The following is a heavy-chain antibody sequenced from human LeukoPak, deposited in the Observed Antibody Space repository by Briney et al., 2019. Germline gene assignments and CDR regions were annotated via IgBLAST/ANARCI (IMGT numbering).Heavy chain of an antibody. Sequence: GGSLRLSCSASGFTFSDYSMTWVRKAPGKGLEWVSTLSGSSTYTFHADSVRGRFSVSRDNSKSTLFLQMNSLRAEDTAVYYCAKGGRAYCSGGRCFTYGLDVWGQGTTVTVSS. CDR1: GFTFSDYS. CDR2: LSGSSTYT. CDR3: AKGGRAYCSGGRCFTYGLDV. D-gene: IGHD2-15*01. J-gene: IGHJ6*02. V-gene: IGHV3-23*01.